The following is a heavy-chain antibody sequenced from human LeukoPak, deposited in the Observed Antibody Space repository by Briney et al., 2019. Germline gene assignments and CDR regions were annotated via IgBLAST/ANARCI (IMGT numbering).Heavy chain of an antibody. D-gene: IGHD3-3*01. V-gene: IGHV1-46*01. CDR2: INPSGGST. Sequence: ASVKVSCKASGYTFTDYYMHWVRQAPGEGLEWMGIINPSGGSTSYAQKFQGRVTMTRDTSTSTVYMELSSLRSEDTAVYYCARDKWGGLGDYWGQGTLDTVSS. CDR1: GYTFTDYY. CDR3: ARDKWGGLGDY. J-gene: IGHJ4*02.